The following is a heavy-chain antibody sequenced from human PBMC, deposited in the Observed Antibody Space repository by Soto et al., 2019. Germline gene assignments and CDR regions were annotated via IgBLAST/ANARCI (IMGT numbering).Heavy chain of an antibody. CDR1: GYTFTSYY. D-gene: IGHD2-15*01. CDR2: INPSGGST. V-gene: IGHV1-46*01. CDR3: ARDSFFVVVVVAATPIRDYYYGMDV. J-gene: IGHJ6*02. Sequence: ASVKVSCKASGYTFTSYYMHWVRQAPGQGLEWMGIINPSGGSTSYAQKFQGRVTMTRDTSTSTVYMELSSLRSEDTAVYYCARDSFFVVVVVAATPIRDYYYGMDVWGQGTTVTVSS.